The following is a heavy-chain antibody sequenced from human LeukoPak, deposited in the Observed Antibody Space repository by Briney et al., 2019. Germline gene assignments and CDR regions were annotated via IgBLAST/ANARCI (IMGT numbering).Heavy chain of an antibody. V-gene: IGHV4-59*01. D-gene: IGHD5-12*01. J-gene: IGHJ4*02. CDR2: IYYSGST. Sequence: SETLPLTCTVSGGSISSYYWSWIRQPPGKGLEWIGYIYYSGSTNYNPSLKSRVTISVDTSKNQFSLKLSSVTAADTAVYYCARERGYSGYDYFDYWGQGTLVTVSS. CDR3: ARERGYSGYDYFDY. CDR1: GGSISSYY.